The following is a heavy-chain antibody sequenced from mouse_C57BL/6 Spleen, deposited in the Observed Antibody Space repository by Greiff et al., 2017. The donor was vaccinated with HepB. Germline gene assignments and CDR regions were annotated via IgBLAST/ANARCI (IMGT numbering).Heavy chain of an antibody. V-gene: IGHV1-18*01. CDR3: ARRSPGLLRYSRYFDV. Sequence: VHVKQSGPELVKPGASVKIPCKASGYTFTDYNMDWVKQSHGKSLEWIGDINPNNGGTIYNQKFKGKATLTVDKSSSTAYMELRSLTSEDTAVYYCARRSPGLLRYSRYFDVWGTGTTVTVSS. J-gene: IGHJ1*03. CDR1: GYTFTDYN. CDR2: INPNNGGT. D-gene: IGHD1-1*01.